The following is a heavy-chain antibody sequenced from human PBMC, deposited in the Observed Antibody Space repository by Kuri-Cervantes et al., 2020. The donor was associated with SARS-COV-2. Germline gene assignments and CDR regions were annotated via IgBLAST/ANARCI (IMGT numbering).Heavy chain of an antibody. Sequence: ESLKISCTVSGGSISSYYWSWIRQPPGKGLEWIGYIYYSGSTNYNPSLKSRVTISVDTSKNQFSLKLSSVTAADTAVYYCARVTNYDYVWGSYRSDYWGQGTLVTVSS. CDR3: ARVTNYDYVWGSYRSDY. V-gene: IGHV4-59*12. J-gene: IGHJ4*02. D-gene: IGHD3-16*02. CDR1: GGSISSYY. CDR2: IYYSGST.